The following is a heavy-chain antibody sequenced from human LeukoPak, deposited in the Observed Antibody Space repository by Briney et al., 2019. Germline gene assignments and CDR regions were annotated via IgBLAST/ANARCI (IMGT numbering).Heavy chain of an antibody. D-gene: IGHD3-10*01. V-gene: IGHV1-24*01. CDR2: FDPEDGET. CDR3: ATDGLGFGELSY. CDR1: VYTLTELS. Sequence: ASVKDACKVSVYTLTELSMHWVRPAPGKGLAWMGGFDPEDGETIYAQKFQGRVTMTEDTSTDTAYMELSSLRSEDTAVYYCATDGLGFGELSYWGQGTLVTVSS. J-gene: IGHJ4*02.